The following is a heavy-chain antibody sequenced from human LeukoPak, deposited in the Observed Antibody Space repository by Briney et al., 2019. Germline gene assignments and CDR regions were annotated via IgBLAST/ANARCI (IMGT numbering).Heavy chain of an antibody. Sequence: ASVKVSCKASGYTFTSYGISWVRQAPGQGLEWLGWVSAYNGNTNYAQKLQGRVTMTTDTSTSTAYMELRSLRSDDTAVYYCARTVVGATHEAFDYWGQGTLVTVSS. CDR2: VSAYNGNT. CDR3: ARTVVGATHEAFDY. CDR1: GYTFTSYG. D-gene: IGHD1-26*01. J-gene: IGHJ4*02. V-gene: IGHV1-18*01.